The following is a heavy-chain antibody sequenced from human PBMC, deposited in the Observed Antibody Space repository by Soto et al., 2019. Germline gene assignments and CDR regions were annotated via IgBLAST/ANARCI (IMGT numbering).Heavy chain of an antibody. J-gene: IGHJ5*02. Sequence: EVQLVESGGGLVKPGGSLRLSCAASGFTFSSYSMNWVRQAPGQGLEWVSSISSSSSYIYYADSVKGRFTISRDNAKNSLYLQKNNLRDEDTAVYYCARGREGYCSGGMCFSVDWFDPWGQGILVTVSS. CDR2: ISSSSSYI. CDR1: GFTFSSYS. CDR3: ARGREGYCSGGMCFSVDWFDP. D-gene: IGHD2-15*01. V-gene: IGHV3-21*01.